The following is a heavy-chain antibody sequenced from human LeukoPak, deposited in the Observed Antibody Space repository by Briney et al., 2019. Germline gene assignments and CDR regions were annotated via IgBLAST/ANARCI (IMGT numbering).Heavy chain of an antibody. Sequence: SVNVSCKASRGTFSSYAISWVRQAPGQGLEWMGGIIPIFGTANYAQKFQGRVTITADESTSTAYMELSSLRSEDTAVYYCAREGHGGQLIPFDYWGQGTLVTVSS. V-gene: IGHV1-69*13. CDR1: RGTFSSYA. J-gene: IGHJ4*02. CDR3: AREGHGGQLIPFDY. D-gene: IGHD5-24*01. CDR2: IIPIFGTA.